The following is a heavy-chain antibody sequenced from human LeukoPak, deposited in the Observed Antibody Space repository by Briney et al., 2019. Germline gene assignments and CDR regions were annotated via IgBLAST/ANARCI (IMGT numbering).Heavy chain of an antibody. J-gene: IGHJ4*02. Sequence: PGGSLRLSCAASGFTFATDSMNWVRQAPGKGLEWVSSISSSGYHIYYADSVKGRFTISRDNAKNSLYLQMNSLRAEDTALYYCAKGGGYNLGYYFDYWGQGTLVTVSS. CDR2: ISSSGYHI. CDR1: GFTFATDS. CDR3: AKGGGYNLGYYFDY. D-gene: IGHD5-24*01. V-gene: IGHV3-21*04.